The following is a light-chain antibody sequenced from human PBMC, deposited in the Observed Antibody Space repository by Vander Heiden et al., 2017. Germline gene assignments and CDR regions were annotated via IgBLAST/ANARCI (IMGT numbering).Light chain of an antibody. CDR1: QGISDW. Sequence: DIQMTQSPSTVSASVGDKVTITCRATQGISDWLAWYQQRPGEAPKLLIYKAANLESGVPSRFSGSASGKQFTLTSSSLQPDDFATYYCQQCASYYSFGQGTKVEIK. V-gene: IGKV1-5*03. CDR3: QQCASYYS. CDR2: KAA. J-gene: IGKJ2*03.